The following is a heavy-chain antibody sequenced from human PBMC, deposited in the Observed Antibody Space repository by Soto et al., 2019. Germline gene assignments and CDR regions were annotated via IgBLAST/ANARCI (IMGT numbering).Heavy chain of an antibody. D-gene: IGHD2-8*01. V-gene: IGHV3-33*01. J-gene: IGHJ5*02. CDR1: GFTFSSYG. CDR2: IWYDGSNK. Sequence: GSLRLSCAASGFTFSSYGMHWVRQAPGKGLEWVAVIWYDGSNKYYADSVKGRFTISRDNSKNTLYLQMNSLRAEDTAVYYCARDSVLGFPQWWFDPWGQGTLVTVSS. CDR3: ARDSVLGFPQWWFDP.